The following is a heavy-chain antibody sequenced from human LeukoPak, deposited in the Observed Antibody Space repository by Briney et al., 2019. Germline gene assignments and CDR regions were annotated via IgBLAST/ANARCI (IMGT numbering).Heavy chain of an antibody. CDR2: FDPKDGKI. CDR1: GYSLTELS. D-gene: IGHD1-1*01. CDR3: ATYMLRDNWNVHTFDS. J-gene: IGHJ4*02. V-gene: IGHV1-24*01. Sequence: ATVKVSCKVSGYSLTELSMHWVRQAPGKGLEWMGGFDPKDGKIIYAQKFQGRVTVTTDDSTSTAFMELSSLRSEDTAVYYCATYMLRDNWNVHTFDSWGQGTLVTVSS.